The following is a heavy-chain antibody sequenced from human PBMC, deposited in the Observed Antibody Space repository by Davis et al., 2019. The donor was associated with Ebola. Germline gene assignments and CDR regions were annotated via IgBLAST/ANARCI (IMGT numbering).Heavy chain of an antibody. CDR1: GFTFRRYA. CDR2: MTYSGCRT. CDR3: AREGDHYGSESHRDGFDI. J-gene: IGHJ3*02. Sequence: LSLTCAASGFTFRRYAMNWVRHAPGKGLEWVSSMTYSGCRTYFADSVQGRFTVSRDYFKDTLYLQMNSLRVEDTAVYYCAREGDHYGSESHRDGFDIWGRGTMVAVSS. D-gene: IGHD3-10*01. V-gene: IGHV3-23*01.